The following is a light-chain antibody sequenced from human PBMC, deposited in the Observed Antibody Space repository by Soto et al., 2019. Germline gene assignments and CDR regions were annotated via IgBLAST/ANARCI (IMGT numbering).Light chain of an antibody. CDR2: ATS. CDR3: QQGYTTRWT. V-gene: IGKV1-39*01. Sequence: DVQMTQSPTSLSASVGDRVTITCRASQNIRSYLNWYQQIPGKAPNLLIYATSIFQTGVPSRFSGSGTGTDFTLTISGLQPEDVAIYYCQQGYTTRWTFGQGTKVEIK. J-gene: IGKJ1*01. CDR1: QNIRSY.